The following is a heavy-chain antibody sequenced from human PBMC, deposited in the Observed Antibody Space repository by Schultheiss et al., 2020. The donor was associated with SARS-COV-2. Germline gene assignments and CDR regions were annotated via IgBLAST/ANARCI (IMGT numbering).Heavy chain of an antibody. V-gene: IGHV3-21*04. Sequence: GGSLRLSCAVSGFTFSTYTMNWVRQAPGKGLEWVSSISGSTSYIYYADSVRGRATISRDNAKNSLYLQLNSLRVEDTALYYCATGWDSDNLVFDYWGQGTRVTVSS. CDR1: GFTFSTYT. CDR2: ISGSTSYI. D-gene: IGHD1-26*01. CDR3: ATGWDSDNLVFDY. J-gene: IGHJ4*02.